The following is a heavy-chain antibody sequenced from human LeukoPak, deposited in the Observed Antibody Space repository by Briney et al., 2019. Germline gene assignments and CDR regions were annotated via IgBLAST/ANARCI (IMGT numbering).Heavy chain of an antibody. D-gene: IGHD6-13*01. CDR3: ARHEGYSSSGRVY. CDR2: IDPSDAYT. CDR1: GYSFTSYW. J-gene: IGHJ4*02. Sequence: KPGESLRISCKGSGYSFTSYWISWVRQMPGKGLEWMGRIDPSDAYTNYSSSFQGHVTISSDKSISTAYLHWSSLKASDTAMYYCARHEGYSSSGRVYWGQGTLVTVSS. V-gene: IGHV5-10-1*01.